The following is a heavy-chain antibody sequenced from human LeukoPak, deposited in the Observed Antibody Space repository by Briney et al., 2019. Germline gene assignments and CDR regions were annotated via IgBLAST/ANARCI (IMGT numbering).Heavy chain of an antibody. D-gene: IGHD4-17*01. V-gene: IGHV3-33*01. CDR1: GFTFNSYG. CDR2: IWYDVNHK. Sequence: GGSLRLSCAASGFTFNSYGMQWVRQAPGKGLEWVAVIWYDVNHKYYADAVKGRFIISRDNSKNTLFLQMNSLRAEDTATYYRARPYGDYERSALDIWGQGTLDT. CDR3: ARPYGDYERSALDI. J-gene: IGHJ3*02.